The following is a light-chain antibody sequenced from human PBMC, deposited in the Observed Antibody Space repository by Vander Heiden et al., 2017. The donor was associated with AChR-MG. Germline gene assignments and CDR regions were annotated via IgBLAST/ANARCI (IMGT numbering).Light chain of an antibody. CDR2: GNI. CDR3: QSYDSRLSGFYV. CDR1: SPNLGADYD. J-gene: IGLJ1*01. V-gene: IGLV1-40*01. Sequence: QSVLTQPPSVSGAPGQRVTISCTGSSPNLGADYDLHWYQQLPGAAPKFLIYGNINRPSGVPDRFSGSRSGTSASLAITGLQAEDEADYYCQSYDSRLSGFYVFGTGTKVTVL.